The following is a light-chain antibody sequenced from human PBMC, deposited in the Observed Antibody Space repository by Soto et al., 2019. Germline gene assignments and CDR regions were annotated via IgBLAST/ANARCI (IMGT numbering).Light chain of an antibody. Sequence: IVLTQCPVTLSLSPGERATLSCRASQSVSSNYLAWYQQKPGQAPRLLIYGASNRATGIPDRFSGSGSGTGFTLTISRLEPEDFSVYFWQQYVSSAPFTFGQGT. V-gene: IGKV3-20*01. CDR3: QQYVSSAPFT. CDR1: QSVSSNY. CDR2: GAS. J-gene: IGKJ2*01.